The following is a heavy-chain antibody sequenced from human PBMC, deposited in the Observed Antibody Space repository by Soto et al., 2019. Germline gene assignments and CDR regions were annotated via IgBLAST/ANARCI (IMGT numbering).Heavy chain of an antibody. CDR3: ARARATIAAAAIFDC. CDR1: GGSISTSNW. Sequence: TSETRSLTCAVSGGSISTSNWWSWVRQPPGKGLEWIGEVYRTGSTNYNPSLESRLTISVDKSKNQFSLKLTSVTAADTAVYYCARARATIAAAAIFDCWGQGTLVT. D-gene: IGHD6-13*01. CDR2: VYRTGST. V-gene: IGHV4-4*02. J-gene: IGHJ4*02.